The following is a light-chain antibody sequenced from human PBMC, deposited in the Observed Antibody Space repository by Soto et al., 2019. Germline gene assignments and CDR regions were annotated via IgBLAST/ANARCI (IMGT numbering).Light chain of an antibody. CDR2: AAS. V-gene: IGKV1-12*01. J-gene: IGKJ4*01. CDR1: QGISSW. CDR3: HQANSFPPPLT. Sequence: DIQMTQSPSSVSASVGDRVTITCRASQGISSWLAWYQQKPGKAPKLLIYAASSLQSGVPSRFSGSGSGTAFTLSISTLQPEHSATYSCHQANSFPPPLTFGGGTKVEIK.